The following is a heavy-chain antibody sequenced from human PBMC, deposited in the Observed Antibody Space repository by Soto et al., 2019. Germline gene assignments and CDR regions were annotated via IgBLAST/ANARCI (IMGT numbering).Heavy chain of an antibody. Sequence: GGSLRLSCAASGFTFSSYAMSWVRQAPGKGLEWVSAISGSGGSTYYADSVKGRFTISRDNSKNTLYLQMNSLRAEDTAVYYCAKDLSSSWFYYYYGMDVWGQGTTVTVAS. V-gene: IGHV3-23*01. CDR1: GFTFSSYA. J-gene: IGHJ6*02. CDR2: ISGSGGST. CDR3: AKDLSSSWFYYYYGMDV. D-gene: IGHD6-6*01.